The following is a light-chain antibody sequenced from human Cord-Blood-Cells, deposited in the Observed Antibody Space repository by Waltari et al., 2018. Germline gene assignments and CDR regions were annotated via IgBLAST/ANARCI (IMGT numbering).Light chain of an antibody. V-gene: IGLV2-14*01. CDR3: SSYTSSSTLV. CDR2: EVS. CDR1: SSDVGGYSY. J-gene: IGLJ2*01. Sequence: QSALTQPASVSGSPGQSLTISCTGTSSDVGGYSYVPWYQQHPGKAPKLMIYEVSNRPSGVSNRYAGSKSGNTASLTISGLQAEDEADYYCSSYTSSSTLVFGGGTKLTVL.